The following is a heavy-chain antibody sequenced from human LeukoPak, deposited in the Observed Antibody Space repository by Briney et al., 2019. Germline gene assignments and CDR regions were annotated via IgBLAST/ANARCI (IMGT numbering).Heavy chain of an antibody. CDR2: INHSGST. CDR1: GGSFSGYY. V-gene: IGHV4-34*01. Sequence: PSETLSLTCAVYGGSFSGYYWSWIRQPPGKGLEWIGEINHSGSTNYNPSLKSRVTISVDTSKNQFSLKLSSVTAADTAVCYCARLYCGGDCYDYFDYWGQGTLVTVSS. J-gene: IGHJ4*02. CDR3: ARLYCGGDCYDYFDY. D-gene: IGHD2-21*01.